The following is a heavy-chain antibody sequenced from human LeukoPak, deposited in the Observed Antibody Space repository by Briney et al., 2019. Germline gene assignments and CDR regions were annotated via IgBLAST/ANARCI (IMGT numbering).Heavy chain of an antibody. D-gene: IGHD3-22*01. V-gene: IGHV4-31*03. CDR1: GGSISSGGYY. CDR3: ARSYDSSGYYSG. CDR2: IYYSGST. Sequence: KPSQTLSLTCTVSGGSISSGGYYWSWIRQHPGKGLEWIGCIYYSGSTYYNPSVKSRVTISVDTSKNQFSLKLSSVTAADTAVYYCARSYDSSGYYSGWGQGTLVTVSS. J-gene: IGHJ4*02.